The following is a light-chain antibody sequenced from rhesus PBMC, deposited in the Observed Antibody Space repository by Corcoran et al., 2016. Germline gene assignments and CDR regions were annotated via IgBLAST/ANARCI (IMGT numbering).Light chain of an antibody. Sequence: DIVMTQTPLSLPVTPGEPASISCRSSQSLLHSNGYTYLFWYLQKPGQSPQLLIYLGSNRASGVPDRFSGSGSGTECKLKISRVEAEDVGVYYCLQDIQLPFTFGPGTKLDIK. J-gene: IGKJ3*01. CDR3: LQDIQLPFT. CDR2: LGS. CDR1: QSLLHSNGYTY. V-gene: IGKV2-78*01.